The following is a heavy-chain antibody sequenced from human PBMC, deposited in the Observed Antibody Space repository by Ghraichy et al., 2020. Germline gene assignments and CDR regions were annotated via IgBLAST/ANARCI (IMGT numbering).Heavy chain of an antibody. CDR3: ARSRLQSYAGYYGMDV. D-gene: IGHD4-11*01. CDR2: IYNSGST. J-gene: IGHJ6*02. CDR1: GGSISSYY. Sequence: SETLSLTCSVSGGSISSYYWSWIRQPPGKGLEWIGYIYNSGSTNYNPSLKSRVTISEDTSKNQFSLRLSSVTAADTAVYYCARSRLQSYAGYYGMDVWGXGTTVXVXS. V-gene: IGHV4-59*01.